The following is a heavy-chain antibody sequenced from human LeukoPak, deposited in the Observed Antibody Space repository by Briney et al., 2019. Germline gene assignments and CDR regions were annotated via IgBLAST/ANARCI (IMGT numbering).Heavy chain of an antibody. V-gene: IGHV4-39*07. D-gene: IGHD3-3*01. CDR3: ARGKFFGWFDP. CDR1: GGSISSGGYY. J-gene: IGHJ5*02. CDR2: INHSGST. Sequence: SETLSLTCTVSGGSISSGGYYWSWIRQPPGKGLEWIGEINHSGSTNYNPSLKSRVTISVDTSKNQFSLKLSSVTAADTAVYYCARGKFFGWFDPWGQGTLVTVSS.